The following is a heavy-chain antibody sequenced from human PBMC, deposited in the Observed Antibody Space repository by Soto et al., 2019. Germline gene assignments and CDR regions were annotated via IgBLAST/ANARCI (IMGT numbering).Heavy chain of an antibody. Sequence: ASVKVSCKASGYTFTSYYMHWVRQAPGQGLEWMGIINPSGGSTSYAQKFQGRVTMTRDTSTSTVYMELSSLRSEDTAVYYCASDCSGGSCYLGFDPWGQGTLVTVSS. CDR2: INPSGGST. CDR1: GYTFTSYY. V-gene: IGHV1-46*01. CDR3: ASDCSGGSCYLGFDP. D-gene: IGHD2-15*01. J-gene: IGHJ5*02.